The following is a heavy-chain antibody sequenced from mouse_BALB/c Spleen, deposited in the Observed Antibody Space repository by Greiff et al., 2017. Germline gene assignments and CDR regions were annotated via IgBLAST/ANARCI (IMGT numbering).Heavy chain of an antibody. Sequence: EVQLVESGGDLVKPGGSLKLSCAASGFTFSSYGMSWVRQTPDKRLEWVATISSGGSYTYYPDSVKGRFTISRDNAKNTLYLQMSSLKSEDTAMYYCARDREFAYWGQGTLVTVSA. CDR1: GFTFSSYG. D-gene: IGHD2-14*01. J-gene: IGHJ3*01. V-gene: IGHV5-6*01. CDR3: ARDREFAY. CDR2: ISSGGSYT.